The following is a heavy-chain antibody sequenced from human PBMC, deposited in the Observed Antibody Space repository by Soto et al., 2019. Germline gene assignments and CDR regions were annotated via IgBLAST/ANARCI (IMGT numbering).Heavy chain of an antibody. J-gene: IGHJ4*02. CDR1: EFTFRSYW. CDR2: ISGDGSST. D-gene: IGHD6-19*01. CDR3: ARDREQWLVGYYFDY. Sequence: EVQLVDSGGGLVQPGGSLRLSCAASEFTFRSYWMHWVRQSPGKGLVWVSRISGDGSSTNYADSVKGRFTISRDNAKNTVYLQIDSLRAEDTAVYYCARDREQWLVGYYFDYWGQGTLVTVSS. V-gene: IGHV3-74*01.